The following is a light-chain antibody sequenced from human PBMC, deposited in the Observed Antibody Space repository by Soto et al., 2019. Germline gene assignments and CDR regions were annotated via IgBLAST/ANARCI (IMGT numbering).Light chain of an antibody. Sequence: TQSPSTLSASVGDRATITCRASQSISSCLAWYQQKSGQAPRLLIYDASSRATGIPARFSGSGSGTDFTLTISSLEPEDFAVYYCQQRSSWPSITFGQGTRLEIK. CDR3: QQRSSWPSIT. V-gene: IGKV3-11*01. CDR2: DAS. J-gene: IGKJ5*01. CDR1: QSISSC.